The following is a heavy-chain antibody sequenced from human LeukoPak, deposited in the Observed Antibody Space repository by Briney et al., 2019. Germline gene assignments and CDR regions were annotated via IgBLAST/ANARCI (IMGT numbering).Heavy chain of an antibody. D-gene: IGHD3-9*01. CDR1: GYMFAVFG. CDR2: IRVHNGDT. Sequence: ASVKVSCKASGYMFAVFGITWVRKAPGQGLEWMGSIRVHNGDTNYAQKFQGRLTMTTDTSATTAYMELRSLKSDDTAVYYCARDRYDVGVGFDFWGQGTMVTVSS. V-gene: IGHV1-18*01. CDR3: ARDRYDVGVGFDF. J-gene: IGHJ3*01.